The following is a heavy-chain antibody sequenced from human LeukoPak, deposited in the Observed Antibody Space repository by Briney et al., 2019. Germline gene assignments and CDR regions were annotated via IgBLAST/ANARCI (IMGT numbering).Heavy chain of an antibody. CDR2: IYYTGST. CDR3: ARDRPGIAVAGDAFDI. Sequence: SETLSLTCTVSGGSISSYYWSWLRQPPGKELEWIGYIYYTGSTNYNPSLKSRVTISVDMSKNQFSLKLSSVTAADTAVYYCARDRPGIAVAGDAFDIWGQGTMVTVSS. J-gene: IGHJ3*02. V-gene: IGHV4-59*01. D-gene: IGHD6-19*01. CDR1: GGSISSYY.